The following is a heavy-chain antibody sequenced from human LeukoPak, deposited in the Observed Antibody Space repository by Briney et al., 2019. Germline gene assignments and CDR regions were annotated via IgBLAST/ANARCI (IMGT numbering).Heavy chain of an antibody. D-gene: IGHD6-6*01. CDR2: ISGSGGST. J-gene: IGHJ4*02. CDR1: GFTFNDYG. Sequence: PGGSLRLSCAASGFTFNDYGMSWVRQAPGKGLEWVSAISGSGGSTYYADSVKGRFTISRDNSKNTLYLQMNSLRAEDTAVYYCAKDQVAARPEGGQFDYWGQGTLVTVSS. V-gene: IGHV3-23*01. CDR3: AKDQVAARPEGGQFDY.